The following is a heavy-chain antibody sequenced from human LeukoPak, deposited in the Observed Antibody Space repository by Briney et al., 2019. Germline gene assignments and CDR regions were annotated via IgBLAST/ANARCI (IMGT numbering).Heavy chain of an antibody. Sequence: GGSLRLSCAASGFTFSSYSMNWVRQAPGKGLEWVSSISSSSSYIYYADSVKSRFTISRDNAKDSLYLQMNSLRAEDTAVYYCASSKYGDYSYWGQGTLVTVSS. V-gene: IGHV3-21*01. CDR2: ISSSSSYI. J-gene: IGHJ4*02. D-gene: IGHD4-17*01. CDR1: GFTFSSYS. CDR3: ASSKYGDYSY.